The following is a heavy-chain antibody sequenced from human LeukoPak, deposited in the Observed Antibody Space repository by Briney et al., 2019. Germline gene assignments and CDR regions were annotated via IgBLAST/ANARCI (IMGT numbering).Heavy chain of an antibody. V-gene: IGHV4-61*02. CDR2: IYTSGST. D-gene: IGHD3-22*01. CDR3: AREKRPRSYYDSSGYYDY. CDR1: GGSISSGSYY. Sequence: TSQTLSLTGTVSGGSISSGSYYWSWIRQPAGKGLDWIGRIYTSGSTNYNPSLKSRVTISVDTSKNQFSLKLSSVTAADTAVYYCAREKRPRSYYDSSGYYDYWGQGTLVTVSS. J-gene: IGHJ4*02.